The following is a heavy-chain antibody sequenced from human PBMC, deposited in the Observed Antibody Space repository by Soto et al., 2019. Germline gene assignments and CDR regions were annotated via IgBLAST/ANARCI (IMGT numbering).Heavy chain of an antibody. CDR1: GFTFSSYG. J-gene: IGHJ6*02. CDR2: ISYDGSNK. D-gene: IGHD3-22*01. Sequence: AGGSLRLSCAASGFTFSSYGMHWVRQAPGKGLEWVAVISYDGSNKYYADSVKGRFTISRDNSKNTLYLQMNSLRAEDTAVYYCAKDRYDSSGAARYYYYGMDVWGQGTTVTVSS. CDR3: AKDRYDSSGAARYYYYGMDV. V-gene: IGHV3-30*18.